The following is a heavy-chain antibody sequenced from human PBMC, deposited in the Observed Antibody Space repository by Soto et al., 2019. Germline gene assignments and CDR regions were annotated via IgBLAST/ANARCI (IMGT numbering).Heavy chain of an antibody. CDR1: GFTFSSYS. CDR2: ISSSSSTI. V-gene: IGHV3-48*01. CDR3: AREYCSSTSCLNWFDP. Sequence: GGSLRLSCAASGFTFSSYSMNWVRQAPGKGLEWVSYISSSSSTIYYADSVKGRFTISRDNAKNSLYLQMNSLRAEDTAVYYCAREYCSSTSCLNWFDPWGQGTLVTVSS. J-gene: IGHJ5*02. D-gene: IGHD2-2*01.